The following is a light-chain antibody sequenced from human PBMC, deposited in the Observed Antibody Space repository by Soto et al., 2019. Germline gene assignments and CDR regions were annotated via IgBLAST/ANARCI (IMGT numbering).Light chain of an antibody. CDR2: AAS. J-gene: IGKJ5*01. Sequence: DIQMTQSPSTLSGSVGDRVTITCRASQTISSWLAWYQQKPGKAPKLLIFAASTLQSGVPSRFSGSGSGTDFTLTISSLHAEDFAVYYCQQYNDWPPITFCQGTRLEIK. CDR3: QQYNDWPPIT. CDR1: QTISSW. V-gene: IGKV1-5*01.